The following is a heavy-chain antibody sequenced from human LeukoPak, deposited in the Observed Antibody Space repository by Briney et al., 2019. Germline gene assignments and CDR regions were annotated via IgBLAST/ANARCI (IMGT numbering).Heavy chain of an antibody. CDR3: ARDSRAMIVVVNDAFDI. CDR2: IYHSGST. Sequence: SETLSLTCTVSGYSISSGYYWGWIRPPPGKGLEWIGSIYHSGSTYYNPSLKSRVTISVDTSKNQFSLKLSSVTAADTAVYYCARDSRAMIVVVNDAFDIWGQGTMVTVSS. V-gene: IGHV4-38-2*02. CDR1: GYSISSGYY. J-gene: IGHJ3*02. D-gene: IGHD3-22*01.